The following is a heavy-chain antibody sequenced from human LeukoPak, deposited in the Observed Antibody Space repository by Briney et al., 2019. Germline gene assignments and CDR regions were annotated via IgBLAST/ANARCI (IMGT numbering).Heavy chain of an antibody. CDR2: IKLDGSEK. CDR1: GFTFGKYW. CDR3: AKLDAHGYNLDY. V-gene: IGHV3-7*01. J-gene: IGHJ4*02. Sequence: GGSLRLSCVASGFTFGKYWMSWVRQAPGKGREWVANIKLDGSEKNYVDSVKGRFTISRDNTKNSLYLQMNSLRDEDTAVYYCAKLDAHGYNLDYWGQGTLVTVSS. D-gene: IGHD5-24*01.